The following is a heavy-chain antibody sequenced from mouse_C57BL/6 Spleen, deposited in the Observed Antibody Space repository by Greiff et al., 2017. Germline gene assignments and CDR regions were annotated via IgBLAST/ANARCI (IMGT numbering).Heavy chain of an antibody. Sequence: VQLQQSGPELVKPGASVKISCKASGYAFSSSWMNWVKQRPGKGLEWIGRIYPGDGDTNYNGKFKGKATLTADKSSSTAYMQLSSLTSEDSAFYVCARSRVITTVVTPFDDWGQGTTLTVSS. V-gene: IGHV1-82*01. J-gene: IGHJ2*01. CDR3: ARSRVITTVVTPFDD. CDR2: IYPGDGDT. CDR1: GYAFSSSW. D-gene: IGHD1-1*01.